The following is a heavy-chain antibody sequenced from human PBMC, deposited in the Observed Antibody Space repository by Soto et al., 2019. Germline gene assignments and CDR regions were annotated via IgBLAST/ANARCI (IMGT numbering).Heavy chain of an antibody. D-gene: IGHD3-3*01. CDR1: GGSISSSSYY. CDR3: ARLLTLRFLESFPGEVDY. V-gene: IGHV4-39*01. CDR2: IYYSGST. J-gene: IGHJ4*02. Sequence: SETLSLTCTVSGGSISSSSYYWGWIRQPPGKGLEWIGSIYYSGSTYYNPSLKSRVTISVDTSKNQFSLKLSSVTAADTAVYYCARLLTLRFLESFPGEVDYWGLGTLVSVS.